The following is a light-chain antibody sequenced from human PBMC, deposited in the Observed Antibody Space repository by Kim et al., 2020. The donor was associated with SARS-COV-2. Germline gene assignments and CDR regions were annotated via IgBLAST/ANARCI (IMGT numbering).Light chain of an antibody. CDR2: DAS. J-gene: IGKJ1*01. Sequence: SPGETATFSCRASQSVSSRYSAWYQQRPGQAPRLLIHDASSRATGIPDRFSGSGSGTDFTLTISRLQPEDFAVYYCQQYVSSPRTFGQGTKVEIK. CDR3: QQYVSSPRT. V-gene: IGKV3-20*01. CDR1: QSVSSRY.